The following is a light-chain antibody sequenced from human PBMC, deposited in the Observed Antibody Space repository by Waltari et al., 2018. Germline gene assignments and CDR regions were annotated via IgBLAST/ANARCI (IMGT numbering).Light chain of an antibody. J-gene: IGKJ1*01. V-gene: IGKV1-39*01. CDR3: QQYYSYPRT. CDR2: AAS. CDR1: QSISTH. Sequence: DIQMTQSPSSLSASVGDRVSITCRASQSISTHLNWYQQKPGKAPKLLIYAASNLQSGVPSRFSGRGSGTDFTLTISCLQSEDFATYYCQQYYSYPRTFGQGTKVEIK.